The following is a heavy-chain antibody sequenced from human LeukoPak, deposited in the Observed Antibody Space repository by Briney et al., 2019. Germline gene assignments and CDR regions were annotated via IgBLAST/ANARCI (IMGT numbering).Heavy chain of an antibody. D-gene: IGHD6-13*01. Sequence: PSETLSLTCTVSGGSISSSSYYWGWIRQPPGKGLEWIGSIYYSGSTYYNPSLNSRVTISVDTSKNQFSLKLSSVTAADTAVYYCASSYSSSWYHQHKPSTYVFDPWGQGTLVTVSS. CDR1: GGSISSSSYY. CDR3: ASSYSSSWYHQHKPSTYVFDP. V-gene: IGHV4-39*01. J-gene: IGHJ5*02. CDR2: IYYSGST.